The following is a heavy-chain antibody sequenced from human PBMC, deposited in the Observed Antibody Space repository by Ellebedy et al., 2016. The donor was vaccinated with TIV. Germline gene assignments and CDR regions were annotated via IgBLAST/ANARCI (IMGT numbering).Heavy chain of an antibody. CDR3: TKRAENWRFFDS. CDR2: VSERDGRT. J-gene: IGHJ4*02. D-gene: IGHD2-8*02. V-gene: IGHV3-23*01. Sequence: GESLKISCAASGFSLNVNYMSWVRQAPGKRLEWVSAVSERDGRTFYADSVKGRFTISRDNSIDTLFLHMPSLRGEDTAVYYCTKRAENWRFFDSWGQGTLVTVSS. CDR1: GFSLNVNY.